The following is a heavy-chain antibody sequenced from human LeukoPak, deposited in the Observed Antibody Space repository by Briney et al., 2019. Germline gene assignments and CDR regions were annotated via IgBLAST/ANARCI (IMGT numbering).Heavy chain of an antibody. Sequence: KSGGSLRLSCAASGFTFSSYSMNWVRQAPGKGLEWVSSISSSSSYIYYADSVKARFTISRDNAKNSLYLQMNSLRAEDTAVYYCARGWVPRYCSGGSCYEKYYDSSGYSWWFDPWGQGTLVTVSS. D-gene: IGHD2-15*01. CDR1: GFTFSSYS. J-gene: IGHJ5*02. CDR2: ISSSSSYI. CDR3: ARGWVPRYCSGGSCYEKYYDSSGYSWWFDP. V-gene: IGHV3-21*01.